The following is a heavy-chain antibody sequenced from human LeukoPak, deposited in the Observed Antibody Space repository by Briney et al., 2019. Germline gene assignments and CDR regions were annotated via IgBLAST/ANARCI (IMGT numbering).Heavy chain of an antibody. Sequence: GGSLRLSWTASGFTFSTYDMSWVRQAPGKGLEWVSTVRVKCRSTYYADSVKGRFTISRDNSKNTLYLQMNSLRAEDTALYYCAKPGEASNYYFDYWGQGALVTVSS. J-gene: IGHJ4*02. CDR2: VRVKCRST. V-gene: IGHV3-23*01. CDR3: AKPGEASNYYFDY. D-gene: IGHD2-21*01. CDR1: GFTFSTYD.